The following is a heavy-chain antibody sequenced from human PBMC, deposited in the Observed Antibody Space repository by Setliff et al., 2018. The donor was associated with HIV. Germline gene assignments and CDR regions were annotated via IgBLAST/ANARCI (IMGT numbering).Heavy chain of an antibody. D-gene: IGHD3-10*01. CDR3: ARGALLAVFDFDH. Sequence: WASVKVSCKASGYTFTTYSMHWVRQAPGHSLEWMGWINVGNGDTKYSQEFQGRISITRDTSTNTAYMELSSLRSDDTAVYFCARGALLAVFDFDHWGQGTQVTVSS. CDR1: GYTFTTYS. J-gene: IGHJ4*02. CDR2: INVGNGDT. V-gene: IGHV1-3*01.